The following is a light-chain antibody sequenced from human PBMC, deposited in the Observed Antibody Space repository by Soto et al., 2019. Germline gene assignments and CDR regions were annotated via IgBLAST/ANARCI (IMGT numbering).Light chain of an antibody. CDR2: DVG. CDR1: SSDVGDYKY. Sequence: QSALTQPRSVSGSPGQSVTISCTGSSSDVGDYKYVSWYQQHPGKAPKLMIYDVGERPSGVPDRFSGSKSGNTASLTISGLQAEDEAEYYCYSYAGTKTFVVFGGGTQLTVL. CDR3: YSYAGTKTFVV. V-gene: IGLV2-11*01. J-gene: IGLJ2*01.